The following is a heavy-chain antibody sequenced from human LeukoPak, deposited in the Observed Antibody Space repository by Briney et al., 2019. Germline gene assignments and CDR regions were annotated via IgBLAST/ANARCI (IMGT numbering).Heavy chain of an antibody. CDR2: IYPGDSDT. D-gene: IGHD1-7*01. Sequence: KDGESLKISCKGSGYRFTDYWIGWVRQMPGKGLEWMGIIYPGDSDTRYSPSFQGQVTISADKSINTAHLQWSSLKASDTAMYYCARGAAGTTPDYYCFGLDVWGQGTTVRVSS. CDR3: ARGAAGTTPDYYCFGLDV. V-gene: IGHV5-51*01. CDR1: GYRFTDYW. J-gene: IGHJ6*02.